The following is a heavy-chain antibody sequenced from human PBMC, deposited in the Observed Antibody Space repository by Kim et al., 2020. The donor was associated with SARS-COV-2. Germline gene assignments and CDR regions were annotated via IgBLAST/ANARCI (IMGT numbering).Heavy chain of an antibody. CDR3: ASEAGRGNGWFDP. Sequence: SETLSLTCTVSGGSISSYYWSWIRQPPGKGLEWIGYIYYSGSTNYNPSLKSRVTISVDTSKNQFSLKLSSVTAADTAVYYCASEAGRGNGWFDPWGQGTLVTVSS. CDR1: GGSISSYY. V-gene: IGHV4-59*01. CDR2: IYYSGST. D-gene: IGHD3-10*01. J-gene: IGHJ5*02.